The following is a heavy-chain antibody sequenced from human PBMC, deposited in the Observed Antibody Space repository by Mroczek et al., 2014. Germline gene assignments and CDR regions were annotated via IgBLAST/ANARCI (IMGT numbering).Heavy chain of an antibody. CDR2: INHSGST. Sequence: QVQLQQWGAGLLKPSETLSLTCAVHGGSFSGYYWSWIRQPPGKGLEWIGEINHSGSTNYNPSLKSRVTISVDTSKNQFSLKLSSVTAADTAVYYCARQAGCSSTSCYHAAVDYWGQGTLVTVSS. D-gene: IGHD2-2*01. J-gene: IGHJ4*02. CDR3: ARQAGCSSTSCYHAAVDY. V-gene: IGHV4-34*01. CDR1: GGSFSGYY.